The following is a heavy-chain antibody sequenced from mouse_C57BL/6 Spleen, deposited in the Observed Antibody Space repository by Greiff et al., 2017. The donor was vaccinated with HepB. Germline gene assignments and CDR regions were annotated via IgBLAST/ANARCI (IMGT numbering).Heavy chain of an antibody. Sequence: VQLQQPGTELVKPGASVKLSCKASGYTFTSYWMHWVKQRPGQGLEWIGNINPSNGGTNYNEKFKSKATLTVDKSSSTAYMQLSSLTSEDSAVYYCAAAFITTVVATDYWGQGTTLTVSS. D-gene: IGHD1-1*01. CDR3: AAAFITTVVATDY. J-gene: IGHJ2*01. V-gene: IGHV1-53*01. CDR1: GYTFTSYW. CDR2: INPSNGGT.